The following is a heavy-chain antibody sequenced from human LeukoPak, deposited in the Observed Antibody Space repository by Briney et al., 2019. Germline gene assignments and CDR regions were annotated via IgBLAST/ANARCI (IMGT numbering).Heavy chain of an antibody. D-gene: IGHD7-27*01. Sequence: KPSETLSLTCVVSGYFISSGYHWGWIRPPPGEGREWIGSVYRSGSTYYNPSLKSRVTISVDTSKNQISLKVTSVTAADMAVYYCARENWVFDNSGQGILVTVSS. J-gene: IGHJ4*02. CDR1: GYFISSGYH. CDR2: VYRSGST. CDR3: ARENWVFDN. V-gene: IGHV4-38-2*02.